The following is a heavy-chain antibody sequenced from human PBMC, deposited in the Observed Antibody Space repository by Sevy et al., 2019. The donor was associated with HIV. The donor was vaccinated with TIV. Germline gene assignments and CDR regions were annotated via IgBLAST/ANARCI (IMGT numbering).Heavy chain of an antibody. D-gene: IGHD4-17*01. CDR1: GFTFSSYE. Sequence: GGCLRLSCAASGFTFSSYEMSWVRQAPGKGLEWVSYITNSGSAEYYSDSVRGRFTISRDNTKNSLYLQMNSLRAEDTALYYCARDLPPSATTVAHFDYWGRGTLVTVSS. CDR3: ARDLPPSATTVAHFDY. CDR2: ITNSGSAE. J-gene: IGHJ4*02. V-gene: IGHV3-48*03.